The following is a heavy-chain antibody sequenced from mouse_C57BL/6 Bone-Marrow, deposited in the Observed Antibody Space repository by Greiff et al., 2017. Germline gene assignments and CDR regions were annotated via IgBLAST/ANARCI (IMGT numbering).Heavy chain of an antibody. J-gene: IGHJ3*01. Sequence: QVHVKQPGAELVRPGSSVKLSCKASGYTFTSYWMDWVKQRPGQGLEWIGNIYPSDSETHYNQKFKDKATLTVDKSSSTAYMQLSSLTSGDSAVYYCARPYAYWGQGTLVTVSA. CDR2: IYPSDSET. CDR1: GYTFTSYW. CDR3: ARPYAY. V-gene: IGHV1-61*01.